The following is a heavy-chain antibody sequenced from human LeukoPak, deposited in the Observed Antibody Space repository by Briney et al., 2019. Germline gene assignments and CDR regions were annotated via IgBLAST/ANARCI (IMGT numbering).Heavy chain of an antibody. CDR2: IGTAGDT. CDR3: ARDGEYCSAGCTSHSYSYGMDV. J-gene: IGHJ6*02. D-gene: IGHD2-15*01. CDR1: GFTFSSYD. Sequence: PGGSLRLSCAASGFTFSSYDMHWVRQATGKGLEWVSAIGTAGDTYYPGSVKGRFTISRENAKNSLYLQMNSLRAEDTSVYYCARDGEYCSAGCTSHSYSYGMDVWGQGTTVTVSS. V-gene: IGHV3-13*01.